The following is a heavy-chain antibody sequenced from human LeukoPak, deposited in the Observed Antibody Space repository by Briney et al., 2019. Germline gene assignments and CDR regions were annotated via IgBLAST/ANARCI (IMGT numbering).Heavy chain of an antibody. CDR2: INPNSGDT. V-gene: IGHV1-2*02. J-gene: IGHJ4*02. D-gene: IGHD3-16*01. CDR1: GYIFTGYY. Sequence: WASVKVSCKASGYIFTGYYMHWVRQAPGQGLEWTGWINPNSGDTNYAQKFQGRVTMTRDTSISTAYMELSRLRSDDTAVYYCARVRYRLAETYIDYWGQGTLVTVSS. CDR3: ARVRYRLAETYIDY.